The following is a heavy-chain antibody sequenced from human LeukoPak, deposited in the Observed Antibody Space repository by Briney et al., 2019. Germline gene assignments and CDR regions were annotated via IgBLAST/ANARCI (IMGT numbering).Heavy chain of an antibody. CDR2: IYYSGST. D-gene: IGHD7-27*01. CDR1: GGSISSGSYC. CDR3: ARGFRGDNFDY. V-gene: IGHV4-61*01. Sequence: SETLSLTCTVSGGSISSGSYCWSWIRQPPGKGLEWIGYIYYSGSTNYNPSLKSRVTISVDTSKNQFSLKLSSVTAADTAVYFCARGFRGDNFDYWGQGTLVTVSS. J-gene: IGHJ4*02.